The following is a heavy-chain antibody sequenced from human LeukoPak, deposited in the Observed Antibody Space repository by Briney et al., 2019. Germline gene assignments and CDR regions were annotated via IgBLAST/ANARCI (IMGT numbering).Heavy chain of an antibody. D-gene: IGHD3-10*01. Sequence: GASVKVSCKASGYTFTGYYMHWVRQAPGQGLEWMGWINPNSGGINYAQKFQGRVTMTRDTSISTAYMELSRLRSDDTAVYYCARGGGYYYGSGTHRPSFDYWGQGTLVTVSS. CDR2: INPNSGGI. J-gene: IGHJ4*02. CDR3: ARGGGYYYGSGTHRPSFDY. CDR1: GYTFTGYY. V-gene: IGHV1-2*02.